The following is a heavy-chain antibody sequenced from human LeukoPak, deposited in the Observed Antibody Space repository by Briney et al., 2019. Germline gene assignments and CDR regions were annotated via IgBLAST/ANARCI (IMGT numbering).Heavy chain of an antibody. V-gene: IGHV1-18*01. D-gene: IGHD3-22*01. Sequence: GDSVTVSCTASGYTFTSYGISWVRQAPGQGLEWMGWISAYNGNTNYAQKLQGRVTMTTDTSTSTAYMELRSLRSDDTAVYYCARADSYYYDSSGYYHFDYWGQGTLVTVSS. CDR2: ISAYNGNT. J-gene: IGHJ4*02. CDR3: ARADSYYYDSSGYYHFDY. CDR1: GYTFTSYG.